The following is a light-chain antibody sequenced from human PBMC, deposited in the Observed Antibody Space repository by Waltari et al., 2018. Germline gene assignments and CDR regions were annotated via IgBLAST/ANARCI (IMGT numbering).Light chain of an antibody. Sequence: QSPGTLSVSPGERATLSCRASQSVGRTLAWYQQKPGQAPRLLIYGASSRATGIPDRFSGSGSGTDFSLTISRLEPEDFAVYYCQHYVRLPVTFGQGTKVEIK. V-gene: IGKV3-20*01. CDR3: QHYVRLPVT. CDR1: QSVGRT. J-gene: IGKJ1*01. CDR2: GAS.